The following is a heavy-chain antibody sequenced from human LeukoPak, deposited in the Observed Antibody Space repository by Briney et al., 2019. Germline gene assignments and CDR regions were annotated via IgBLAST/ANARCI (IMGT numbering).Heavy chain of an antibody. CDR3: ARGPRGRWPSLVDY. CDR1: GYTFTGYY. D-gene: IGHD3-10*01. V-gene: IGHV1-2*02. J-gene: IGHJ4*02. CDR2: INPNSGGT. Sequence: ASVKVSCKASGYTFTGYYMHWVRQAPGQGLEWMGWINPNSGGTNYAQKFQGRVTMTRDTSISTAYMELSRLRSEDTAVYYCARGPRGRWPSLVDYWGQGTLVTVSS.